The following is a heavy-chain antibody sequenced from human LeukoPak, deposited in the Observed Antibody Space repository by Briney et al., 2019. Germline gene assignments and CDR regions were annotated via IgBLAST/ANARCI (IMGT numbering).Heavy chain of an antibody. J-gene: IGHJ4*02. CDR1: GGSISSTSYY. D-gene: IGHD4-17*01. Sequence: PSETLSLTCTVSGGSISSTSYYWGWIRQPPGKGLEWVGSIYYTGSTYCNPSLKSRVTLSVDTSKKQFSLKLSSVTAADTAVYYCAGTVTTRYYFDYWGQGTLVTVSS. CDR3: AGTVTTRYYFDY. CDR2: IYYTGST. V-gene: IGHV4-39*07.